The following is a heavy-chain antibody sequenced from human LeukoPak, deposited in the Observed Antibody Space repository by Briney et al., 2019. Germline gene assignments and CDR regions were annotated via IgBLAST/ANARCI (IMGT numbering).Heavy chain of an antibody. Sequence: SETLSLTCAVYGGSFSGYYWSWIRQPPGKGLEWIGEINHSGSTNYNPSLKSRVTISVDTSKNQFSLKLSSVTAADTAVYYCARTYYDFWSGYKPLDWGQGTLVTVSS. D-gene: IGHD3-3*01. CDR3: ARTYYDFWSGYKPLD. CDR2: INHSGST. J-gene: IGHJ4*02. V-gene: IGHV4-34*01. CDR1: GGSFSGYY.